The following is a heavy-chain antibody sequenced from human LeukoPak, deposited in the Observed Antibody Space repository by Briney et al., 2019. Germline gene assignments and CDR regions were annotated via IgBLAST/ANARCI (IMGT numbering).Heavy chain of an antibody. V-gene: IGHV1-2*02. Sequence: ASVKVSCKASGYTFTGYYMHWVRQAPGQGLEWMGWINPNSGGTNYAQKFQGRVTMTRDTSISTAYMELSRLRSDDTAVYYCARWSVSRYFDWLPGYYYYMDVWGKGTTVTISS. CDR2: INPNSGGT. CDR3: ARWSVSRYFDWLPGYYYYMDV. J-gene: IGHJ6*03. D-gene: IGHD3-9*01. CDR1: GYTFTGYY.